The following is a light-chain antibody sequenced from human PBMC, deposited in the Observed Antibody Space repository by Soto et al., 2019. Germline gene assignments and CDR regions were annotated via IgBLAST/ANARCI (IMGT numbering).Light chain of an antibody. CDR2: AAS. V-gene: IGKV1-6*01. J-gene: IGKJ1*01. CDR1: QGIRND. CDR3: LQHYNYPRT. Sequence: AIQMTQSTSSLSASAGDAVTITCQASQGIRNDLGWYQQKPGKAPKLLIYAASTLQSGVPSRFSGSGSGTDFTLTISSLQPEDFATYYCLQHYNYPRTFGQGTKVDI.